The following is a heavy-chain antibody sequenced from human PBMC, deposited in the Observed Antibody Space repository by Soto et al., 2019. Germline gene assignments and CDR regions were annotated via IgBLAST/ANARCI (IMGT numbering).Heavy chain of an antibody. D-gene: IGHD2-2*01. V-gene: IGHV4-59*01. CDR1: GGSISSYY. J-gene: IGHJ6*03. Sequence: SETLSLTCTVSGGSISSYYWSWIRQPPGKGLEWIGYIYYSGSTNYNPSLKSRVTISVDTSKNQFTLKLSSVTAADTAVYYCARETGGYQMPHSYYYMDVCGKGTTVTVSS. CDR3: ARETGGYQMPHSYYYMDV. CDR2: IYYSGST.